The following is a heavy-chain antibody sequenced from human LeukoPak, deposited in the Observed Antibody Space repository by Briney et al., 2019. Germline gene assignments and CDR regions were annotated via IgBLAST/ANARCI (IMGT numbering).Heavy chain of an antibody. CDR1: GYTFTGYY. V-gene: IGHV1-18*04. CDR3: ARWGGSGDYYMDV. CDR2: ISAYNGNT. J-gene: IGHJ6*03. D-gene: IGHD3-10*01. Sequence: GASVKVSCKASGYTFTGYYMHWVRQAPGQGLEWMGWISAYNGNTNYAQKLQGRVTMTTDTSTSTAYMELRSLRSDDTAVYYCARWGGSGDYYMDVWGKGTTVTVSS.